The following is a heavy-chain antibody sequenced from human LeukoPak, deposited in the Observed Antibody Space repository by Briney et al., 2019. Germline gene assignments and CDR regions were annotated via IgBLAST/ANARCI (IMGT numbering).Heavy chain of an antibody. CDR1: GYTFTGYY. J-gene: IGHJ6*02. Sequence: ASVKVSCKASGYTFTGYYMHWVRQAPGQGLEWMGWINPNSGGTNYAQKFQGRVTMTRDTSISTAYMELSRLRSDDTAVYCCARDPLDFYYYYGMDVWGQGTTVTVSS. V-gene: IGHV1-2*02. CDR3: ARDPLDFYYYYGMDV. CDR2: INPNSGGT.